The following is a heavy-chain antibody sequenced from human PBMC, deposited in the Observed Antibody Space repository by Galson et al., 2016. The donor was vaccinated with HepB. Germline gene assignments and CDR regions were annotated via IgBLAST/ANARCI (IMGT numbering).Heavy chain of an antibody. CDR2: ISSNGGTT. CDR3: VKDFDYVWGSFRFQTKYYFDY. Sequence: SLRLSCAASGFTFSRYALHWVRQAPGKGLEYVSAISSNGGTTYYADSVMGRFTISRDNFKNTLYLQMSSLRAEDTAVYYCVKDFDYVWGSFRFQTKYYFDYWGQGTLVTGSS. D-gene: IGHD3-16*02. V-gene: IGHV3-64D*06. J-gene: IGHJ4*01. CDR1: GFTFSRYA.